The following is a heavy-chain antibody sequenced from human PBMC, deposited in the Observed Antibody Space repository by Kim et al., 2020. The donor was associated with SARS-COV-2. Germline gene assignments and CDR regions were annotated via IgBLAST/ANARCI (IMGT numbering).Heavy chain of an antibody. V-gene: IGHV3-21*01. CDR2: ISSSSSYI. CDR1: GFTFSSYS. Sequence: GGSLRLSCAASGFTFSSYSMNWVRQAPGKGLEWVSSISSSSSYIYYADSVKGRFTISRDNAKNSLYLQMNSLRAEDTAVYYCARDSDYYDSSGEPRYYYGMDVWGQGTTVTVSS. D-gene: IGHD3-22*01. CDR3: ARDSDYYDSSGEPRYYYGMDV. J-gene: IGHJ6*02.